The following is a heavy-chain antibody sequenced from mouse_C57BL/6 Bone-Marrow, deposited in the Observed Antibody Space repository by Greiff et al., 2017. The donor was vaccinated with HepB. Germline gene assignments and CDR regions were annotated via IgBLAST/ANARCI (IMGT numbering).Heavy chain of an antibody. CDR3: AKNDGYYFWYFDV. CDR1: GFSLTSYG. V-gene: IGHV2-4*01. J-gene: IGHJ1*03. D-gene: IGHD2-3*01. Sequence: VQLKESGPGLVQPSQSLSITCPVSGFSLTSYGVHWVRQPPGKGLEWLGVIWSGGSTDYNAAFISRLSISKDNSKSQVFFKMNSLQADDTAIYYCAKNDGYYFWYFDVWGTGTTVTVSS. CDR2: IWSGGST.